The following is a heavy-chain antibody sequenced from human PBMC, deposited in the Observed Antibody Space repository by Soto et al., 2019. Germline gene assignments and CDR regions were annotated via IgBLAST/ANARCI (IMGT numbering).Heavy chain of an antibody. CDR1: GFTFSNFA. CDR2: ISYDGKNK. Sequence: QVQLVESGGGVVQPGRSLRLSCAVSGFTFSNFALHWVRQAPGKGLVWVGVISYDGKNKFYVDSVKGRFTISRDNSKNTLYLQMNSLRAEDTAVYYCARVGPNYSDSSAYEDYWGQGPLVTVSS. V-gene: IGHV3-30*04. J-gene: IGHJ4*02. D-gene: IGHD3-22*01. CDR3: ARVGPNYSDSSAYEDY.